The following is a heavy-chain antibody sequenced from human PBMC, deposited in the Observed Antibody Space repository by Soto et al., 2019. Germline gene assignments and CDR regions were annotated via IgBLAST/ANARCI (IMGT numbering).Heavy chain of an antibody. CDR1: GFTFSSYS. Sequence: EVQLVESGGGLVKPGGSLRLSCAASGFTFSSYSMNWVRQAPGKGLEWVSSISSSSSYIYYSDSVKGRFTISIDNAKNALYLQMNSLRAEDTAVYYCARRGRYCSSTSCRDPLYYYDYGMDVWGQGTTVTVSS. J-gene: IGHJ6*02. CDR2: ISSSSSYI. V-gene: IGHV3-21*01. D-gene: IGHD2-2*01. CDR3: ARRGRYCSSTSCRDPLYYYDYGMDV.